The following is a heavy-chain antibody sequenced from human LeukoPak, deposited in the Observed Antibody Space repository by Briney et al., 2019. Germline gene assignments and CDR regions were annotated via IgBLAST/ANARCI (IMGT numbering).Heavy chain of an antibody. J-gene: IGHJ4*02. D-gene: IGHD3-22*01. Sequence: GGSLRRSCVASGFTFTNYVIHWLRQAPGKGLEWVAVVSSDGINKYYADSVKGRCTISRDNSKNTLYLQMNSLRAEDTAVYYCARVSDGSGFGDYWGQGTLVTVSS. CDR3: ARVSDGSGFGDY. V-gene: IGHV3-30-3*01. CDR1: GFTFTNYV. CDR2: VSSDGINK.